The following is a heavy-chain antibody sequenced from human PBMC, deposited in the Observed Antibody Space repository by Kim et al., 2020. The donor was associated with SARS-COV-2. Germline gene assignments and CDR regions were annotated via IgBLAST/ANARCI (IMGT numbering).Heavy chain of an antibody. CDR3: ARDRLWFGELLYPSYYYYGMDV. CDR1: GGTFSSYA. V-gene: IGHV1-69*13. J-gene: IGHJ6*02. CDR2: IIPIFGTA. D-gene: IGHD3-10*01. Sequence: SVKVSCKASGGTFSSYAISWVRQAPGQGLEWMGGIIPIFGTANYAQKFQGRVTITADESTSTAYMELSSLRSEDTAVYYCARDRLWFGELLYPSYYYYGMDVWGQGSTVTVSS.